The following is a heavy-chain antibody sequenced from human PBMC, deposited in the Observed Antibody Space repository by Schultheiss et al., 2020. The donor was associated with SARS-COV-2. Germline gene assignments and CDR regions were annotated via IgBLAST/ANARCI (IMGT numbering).Heavy chain of an antibody. CDR3: ARGLGIAVAGADY. CDR1: GFAFSDHY. J-gene: IGHJ4*02. Sequence: VRSLRLSCAASGFAFSDHYMTWIRQAPGKGLEWVSSISSSSSYIYYADSVKGRFTISRDNAKNSLYLQMNSLRAEDTAVYYCARGLGIAVAGADYWGQGTLVTVSS. D-gene: IGHD6-19*01. CDR2: ISSSSSYI. V-gene: IGHV3-21*01.